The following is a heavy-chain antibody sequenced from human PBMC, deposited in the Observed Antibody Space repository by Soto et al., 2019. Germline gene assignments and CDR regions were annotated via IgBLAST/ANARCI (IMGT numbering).Heavy chain of an antibody. CDR1: GYTFTSYG. Sequence: QVHLVQSGAEVKKPGASVKVSCKGSGYTFTSYGITWLRQAPGQGLEWMGWISAHNGNTDYAQKLQGRVTVARDTSTSTAYMELRSMRSDDTAVYYCARGRYGDYWGQGALVTFSS. V-gene: IGHV1-18*01. J-gene: IGHJ4*02. D-gene: IGHD1-1*01. CDR2: ISAHNGNT. CDR3: ARGRYGDY.